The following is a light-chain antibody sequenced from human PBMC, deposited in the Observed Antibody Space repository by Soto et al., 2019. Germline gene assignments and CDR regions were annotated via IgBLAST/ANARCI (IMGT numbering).Light chain of an antibody. CDR3: QQYNSYSWT. CDR1: QSISSW. CDR2: KAS. J-gene: IGKJ1*01. V-gene: IGKV1-5*03. Sequence: DIPMTQSPSTLSASVGDRVTITCRASQSISSWLAWYPQKPGKAPKLLIYKASSLESGVPSRFSGSGSGTEFTLTISSLQPDDFATYYCQQYNSYSWTFGQGTKVEIK.